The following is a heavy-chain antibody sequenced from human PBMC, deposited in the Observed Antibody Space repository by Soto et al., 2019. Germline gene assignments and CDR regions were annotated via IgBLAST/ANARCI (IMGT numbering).Heavy chain of an antibody. D-gene: IGHD6-19*01. Sequence: EVQLVESGGGLVQPGGSLRLSCAASGFTFSSYSMNWVRQAPGKGLEWVSYISSSSSTIYSADSVKGRFTISRDNAKNSLYLQMNSLRAEDTAVYYCSRDGSSGWNGLSWFDPWGQGTLVTVSS. J-gene: IGHJ5*02. CDR3: SRDGSSGWNGLSWFDP. CDR2: ISSSSSTI. CDR1: GFTFSSYS. V-gene: IGHV3-48*01.